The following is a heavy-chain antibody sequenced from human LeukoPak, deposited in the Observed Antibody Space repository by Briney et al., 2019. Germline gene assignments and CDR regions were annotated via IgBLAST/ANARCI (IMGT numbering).Heavy chain of an antibody. J-gene: IGHJ6*02. CDR2: INPNSGGT. CDR3: ATPGGGWGQYYYYGMDV. CDR1: GYTFTGYY. Sequence: ASVKVSCKASGYTFTGYYMHWVRQAPGRGLEWMGWINPNSGGTNYAQKFQGRVTMTRDTSISTAYMELSRLRSDDTAVYYCATPGGGWGQYYYYGMDVWGLGTTVTVSS. V-gene: IGHV1-2*02. D-gene: IGHD3-16*01.